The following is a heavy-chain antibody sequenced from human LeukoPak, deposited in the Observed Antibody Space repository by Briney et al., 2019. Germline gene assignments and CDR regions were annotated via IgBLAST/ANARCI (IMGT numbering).Heavy chain of an antibody. CDR1: GFTFSDHD. CDR2: VRKKTNSYTT. D-gene: IGHD1-26*01. V-gene: IGHV3-72*01. Sequence: GGSLRLSCAASGFTFSDHDMDWVRQAPGKGLEWVGRVRKKTNSYTTEYAASVKGRFTISRDDSQNSLYLQMNSPTAEDTAVYYCARLVGANNWGQGTLVIVSS. CDR3: ARLVGANN. J-gene: IGHJ4*02.